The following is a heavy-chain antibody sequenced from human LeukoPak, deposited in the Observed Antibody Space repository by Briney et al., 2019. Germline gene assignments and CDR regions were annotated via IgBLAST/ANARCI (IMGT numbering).Heavy chain of an antibody. CDR2: LMKEGEQ. V-gene: IGHV3-7*01. CDR1: GFTSGRTW. Sequence: GALSPPSPATGFTSGRTWMPWFRQAPGKGRKGLAKLMKEGEQNTTLASVRGRFTISRDKAKNSIYLQMNSLRVEDTAVYYCAKGIVGGGYDYWGQGTLVIVSS. D-gene: IGHD2-15*01. J-gene: IGHJ4*02. CDR3: AKGIVGGGYDY.